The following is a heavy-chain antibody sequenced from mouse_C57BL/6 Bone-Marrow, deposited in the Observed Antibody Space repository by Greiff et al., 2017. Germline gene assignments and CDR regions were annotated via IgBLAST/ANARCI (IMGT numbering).Heavy chain of an antibody. CDR3: ARGRQLRGFAY. CDR2: IYPGNSDT. Sequence: EVQLQQSGTVLARPGASVKMSCKTSGYTFTSYWMHWVKQRPGQGLEWIGAIYPGNSDTSYNQKFKGKAKLTADKSSSTAYMQLNSLTSEDSAVYFCARGRQLRGFAYWGQGTLVTVSA. V-gene: IGHV1-5*01. J-gene: IGHJ3*01. D-gene: IGHD6-1*02. CDR1: GYTFTSYW.